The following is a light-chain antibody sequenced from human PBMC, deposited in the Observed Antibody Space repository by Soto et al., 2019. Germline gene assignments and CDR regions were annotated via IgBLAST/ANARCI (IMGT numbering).Light chain of an antibody. CDR1: SSNIGAGYD. V-gene: IGLV1-40*01. CDR2: GNN. CDR3: QSFDSSLSDSYV. J-gene: IGLJ1*01. Sequence: QSVLTQPPSVSGAPGQRVTISCTGSSSNIGAGYDVHWYQQLPGTAPQLLIYGNNNRPSGVPDRFSGAKSGTSGSLAITGLQAEDEGDYYCQSFDSSLSDSYVFGTGTKVTVL.